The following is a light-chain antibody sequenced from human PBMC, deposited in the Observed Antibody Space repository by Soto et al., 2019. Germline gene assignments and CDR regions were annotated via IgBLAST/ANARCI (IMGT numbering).Light chain of an antibody. J-gene: IGKJ3*01. CDR1: QSVSSY. CDR2: DAS. Sequence: EIVLTQSPATLSLSPGERATLSCRASQSVSSYLAWYQQKPGQAPRLLIYDASNSATGIPARFSGSGSGTDFTLTISSLEPEDFAVYYCQQPSNWPPIFGPVPKVHIK. CDR3: QQPSNWPPI. V-gene: IGKV3-11*01.